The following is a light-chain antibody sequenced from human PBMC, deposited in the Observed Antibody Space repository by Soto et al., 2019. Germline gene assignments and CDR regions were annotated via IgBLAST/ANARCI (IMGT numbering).Light chain of an antibody. Sequence: DIVMTQSPGSLAVSLGERATINCKSSQNVLYSSNNKNYVAWYQQKPGQPPKLLIYWASTRESGVPDRLSGSGSGTDFSLTIRSLQAENVAVYYCQQYYSLPFTFGGGTKVEIK. CDR2: WAS. CDR3: QQYYSLPFT. V-gene: IGKV4-1*01. J-gene: IGKJ4*01. CDR1: QNVLYSSNNKNY.